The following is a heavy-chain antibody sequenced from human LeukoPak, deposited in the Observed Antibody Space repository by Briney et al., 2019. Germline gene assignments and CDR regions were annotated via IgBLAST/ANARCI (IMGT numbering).Heavy chain of an antibody. CDR3: ARDGQRFGELLYVYYYGMDV. V-gene: IGHV3-21*01. Sequence: PGGSLRLSCAASGFTFSSYSMNWVRQAPGKGLEWVSSISSSSSYIYYADSVKGRFTISRDNAKNSLYLQMNSLRAEDTAVYYCARDGQRFGELLYVYYYGMDVWGQETTVTVSS. CDR2: ISSSSSYI. CDR1: GFTFSSYS. J-gene: IGHJ6*02. D-gene: IGHD3-10*01.